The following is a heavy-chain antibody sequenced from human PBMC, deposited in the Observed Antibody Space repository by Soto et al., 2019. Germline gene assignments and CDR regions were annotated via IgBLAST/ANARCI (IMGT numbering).Heavy chain of an antibody. J-gene: IGHJ4*02. CDR3: AKEMTSGYYLFDY. Sequence: GGSLRLSCAASGLNFTSYAMSWVRKAPGKGLEWVSTISGTGGSTYYPDSVKGRFTISRDNSKNTVYLQMNSLRAEDAAVYYCAKEMTSGYYLFDYWGQGTLVTVSS. D-gene: IGHD3-22*01. CDR2: ISGTGGST. CDR1: GLNFTSYA. V-gene: IGHV3-23*01.